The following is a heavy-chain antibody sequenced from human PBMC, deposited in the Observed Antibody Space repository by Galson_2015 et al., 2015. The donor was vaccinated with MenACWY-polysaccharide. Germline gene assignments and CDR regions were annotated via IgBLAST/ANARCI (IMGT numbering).Heavy chain of an antibody. J-gene: IGHJ4*02. CDR2: IVAGSGNT. CDR3: AADPEYSGSSLRDRFDY. V-gene: IGHV1-58*01. D-gene: IGHD6-6*01. Sequence: GFTFTSSAVQWVRQARGQRLAWIGWIVAGSGNTNYAQNFQERVTITRDMSTSTAYMELSSLRSEDTAVYYCAADPEYSGSSLRDRFDYWGQGTLVTVSS. CDR1: GFTFTSSA.